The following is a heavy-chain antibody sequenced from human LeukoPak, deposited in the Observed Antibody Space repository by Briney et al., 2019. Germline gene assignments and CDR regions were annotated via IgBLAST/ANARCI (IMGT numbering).Heavy chain of an antibody. Sequence: SDTLSLTCTVSGGSISRCGYYGTLIRQHPGKGLEWIGHIYYSGTSIYNPSLTSRVTISVDTSKNQFSLKLTSVNDADTAVYYCARIERSSYSLGFDYWGQGTLGTVSS. J-gene: IGHJ4*02. CDR1: GGSISRCGYY. CDR3: ARIERSSYSLGFDY. D-gene: IGHD6-6*01. CDR2: IYYSGTS. V-gene: IGHV4-31*03.